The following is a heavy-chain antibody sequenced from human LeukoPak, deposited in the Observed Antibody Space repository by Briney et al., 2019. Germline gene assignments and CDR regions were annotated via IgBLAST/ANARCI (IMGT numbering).Heavy chain of an antibody. CDR1: GYTFTGYY. CDR2: INPNSGGT. J-gene: IGHJ4*02. Sequence: ASVKVSCKASGYTFTGYYTHWVRQAPGQGLEWMGWINPNSGGTNYAQKFQGRVTMTRDTSTSTVYMELSSLRSEDTAVYYCARRLYGDYGDYFGYWGQGTLVTVSS. CDR3: ARRLYGDYGDYFGY. D-gene: IGHD4-17*01. V-gene: IGHV1-2*02.